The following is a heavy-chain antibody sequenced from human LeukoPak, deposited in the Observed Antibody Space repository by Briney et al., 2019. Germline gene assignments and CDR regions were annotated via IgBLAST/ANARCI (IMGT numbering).Heavy chain of an antibody. CDR2: ISDSGGRT. CDR1: GFIFSSYG. J-gene: IGHJ4*02. D-gene: IGHD6-19*01. V-gene: IGHV3-23*01. Sequence: PGGSLRLSCAGSGFIFSSYGMTWVRQAPGKWLEWVSSISDSGGRTYYADSVRGRFTISRDNSKNTLYLQMISLRVEDSAVYYCGKEAGNGWSYFDYWAREPWSPSHQ. CDR3: GKEAGNGWSYFDY.